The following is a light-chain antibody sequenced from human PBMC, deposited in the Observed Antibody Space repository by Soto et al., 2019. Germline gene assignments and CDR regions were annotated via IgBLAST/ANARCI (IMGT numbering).Light chain of an antibody. CDR2: GAT. V-gene: IGKV3-11*01. CDR1: QSVSIL. CDR3: QQRSNWPPPIT. Sequence: IVMTQSPATLSVSPWERATLSCRASQSVSILLAWYQQKPGQAPRLLIHGATTRATGVPARFSGSGSGTDFTLTISSLEPEDFAVYYCQQRSNWPPPITFGQGTRLEIK. J-gene: IGKJ5*01.